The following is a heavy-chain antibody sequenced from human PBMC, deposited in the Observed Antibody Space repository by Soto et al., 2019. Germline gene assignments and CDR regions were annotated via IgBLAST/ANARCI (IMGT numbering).Heavy chain of an antibody. CDR3: AKDRWIQLWPHFDY. Sequence: SLRLSCAASGFTFSSYGMHWVRQAPGKGLEWVAVVYYDGSNAYTADSVKGRFTISRDNSKNTLYLQMNSLRVEDTALYYCAKDRWIQLWPHFDYWGQGTLVTVSS. D-gene: IGHD5-18*01. CDR2: VYYDGSNA. J-gene: IGHJ4*02. CDR1: GFTFSSYG. V-gene: IGHV3-33*06.